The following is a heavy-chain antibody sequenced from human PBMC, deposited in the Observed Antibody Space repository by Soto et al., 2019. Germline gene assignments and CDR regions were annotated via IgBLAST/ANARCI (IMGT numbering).Heavy chain of an antibody. Sequence: EVQLVESGGTLVQPGGSLRLSCAASGFTFSNYEMSWVRQAPGKGLEWVSYISTTSSHIYYADSVKGRFTISRDNAKNSLYLQMNSLRDEDTAVYYCTGAVDYWGQGTLVTVSS. V-gene: IGHV3-48*03. CDR2: ISTTSSHI. CDR3: TGAVDY. CDR1: GFTFSNYE. J-gene: IGHJ4*02.